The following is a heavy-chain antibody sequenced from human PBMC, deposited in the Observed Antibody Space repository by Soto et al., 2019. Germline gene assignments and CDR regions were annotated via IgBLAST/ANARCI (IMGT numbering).Heavy chain of an antibody. CDR1: GGSISSSNW. J-gene: IGHJ4*02. D-gene: IGHD3-22*01. Sequence: SETLSLACAVSGGSISSSNWWSWVRQPPGKGLEWIGEIYHSGSTNYNPSLKSRVTISVDKSKNQFSLKLSSVTAADTAVYYCARFTYYYDSSGYYYDDYWDQGTLVTVSS. CDR2: IYHSGST. CDR3: ARFTYYYDSSGYYYDDY. V-gene: IGHV4-4*02.